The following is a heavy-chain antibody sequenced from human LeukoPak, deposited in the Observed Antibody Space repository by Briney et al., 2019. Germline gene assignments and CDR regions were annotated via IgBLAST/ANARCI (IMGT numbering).Heavy chain of an antibody. V-gene: IGHV1-8*01. CDR2: MNPNSGNT. Sequence: ASVKVSCKASGYTFTSYDINWVRQATGQGLEWMGWMNPNSGNTGYAQKFKGRVTMTRNTSINTAYMELSSRRPEDTAVYYCARRIHPTMVRGVLLRFDPWGQGTLATVPS. J-gene: IGHJ5*02. D-gene: IGHD3-10*01. CDR3: ARRIHPTMVRGVLLRFDP. CDR1: GYTFTSYD.